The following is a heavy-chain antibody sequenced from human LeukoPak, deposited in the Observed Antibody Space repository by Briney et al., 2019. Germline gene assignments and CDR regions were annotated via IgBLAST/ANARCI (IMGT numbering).Heavy chain of an antibody. CDR3: ARSGAFDAHNC. CDR2: ISGSSSSR. D-gene: IGHD3-16*01. CDR1: GFYFNTYS. V-gene: IGHV3-48*01. Sequence: PGGSLRLSCAASGFYFNTYSMNWVRQAPGKGLEWVSYISGSSSSRYYADSVKGRFTISRDNAKNSLYLQMNSLRVDDTAVYYCARSGAFDAHNCWGQGTLVTVSS. J-gene: IGHJ4*02.